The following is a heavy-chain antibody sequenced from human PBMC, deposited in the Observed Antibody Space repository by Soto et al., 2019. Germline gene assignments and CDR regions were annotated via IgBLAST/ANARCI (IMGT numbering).Heavy chain of an antibody. D-gene: IGHD1-1*01. V-gene: IGHV3-15*01. J-gene: IGHJ4*02. Sequence: PVGSLRLSCAASGFTFSNAWMSWVRQAPGKGLEWVGRIKSKTDGGTTDYAAPVKGRFTISRDDSKNTLYLQMNSLKTEDTAVYYCTTESLWSYFDYWGQGTLVTVSS. CDR2: IKSKTDGGTT. CDR3: TTESLWSYFDY. CDR1: GFTFSNAW.